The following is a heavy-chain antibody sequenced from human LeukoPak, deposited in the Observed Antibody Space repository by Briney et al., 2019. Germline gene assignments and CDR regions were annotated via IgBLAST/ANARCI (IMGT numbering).Heavy chain of an antibody. J-gene: IGHJ2*01. CDR2: ISGSGGST. CDR3: AKVSLNLNWYFDL. D-gene: IGHD1-7*01. CDR1: GFTFSSYA. V-gene: IGHV3-23*01. Sequence: GGSLRLSCAASGFTFSSYAMSWVRKAPGKGLEWVSAISGSGGSTYYADSVKGRFTISRDNSKNTLYLQMNSLRAEDTAVYYCAKVSLNLNWYFDLWGRGTLVTVSS.